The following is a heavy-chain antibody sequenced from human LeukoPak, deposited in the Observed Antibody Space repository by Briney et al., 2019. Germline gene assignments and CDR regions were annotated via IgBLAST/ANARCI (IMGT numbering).Heavy chain of an antibody. CDR2: IQYDGSNA. J-gene: IGHJ4*02. Sequence: ESGGSLRLSCAASGFTFSSYGMHWVRQAPGKGLDWAAFIQYDGSNAYYADSVKGRFTFSRDNSKNTLYLQMDSLRAEDTAVYYCAKGQGYYFDYWGQGTLVTVSS. CDR1: GFTFSSYG. V-gene: IGHV3-30*02. CDR3: AKGQGYYFDY.